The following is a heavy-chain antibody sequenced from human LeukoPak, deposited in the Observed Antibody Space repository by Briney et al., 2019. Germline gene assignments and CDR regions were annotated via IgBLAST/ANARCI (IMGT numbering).Heavy chain of an antibody. D-gene: IGHD3-16*02. CDR3: ARGPKYYDYVWGSYRYPKFDP. V-gene: IGHV3-48*03. CDR1: GFTFSSYE. CDR2: ISSSGSTI. J-gene: IGHJ5*02. Sequence: PGGSLRLSCAASGFTFSSYEMNWVRQAPGKGLEWVSYISSSGSTIYYADSVKGRFTISRDNAKNSLYLQMNSLRAEDTAVYYCARGPKYYDYVWGSYRYPKFDPWGQGTLVTVSS.